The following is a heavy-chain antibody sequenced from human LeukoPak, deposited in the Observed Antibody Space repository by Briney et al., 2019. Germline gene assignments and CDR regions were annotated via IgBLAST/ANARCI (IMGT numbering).Heavy chain of an antibody. Sequence: SETLSLTCTVSGGSISSYYWGWIRQPPGKGLEWIGSIYHSGSTYYNPSLKSRVTISVDTSKNQFSLKLSSVTAADTAVYYCASIYSSSWYAEPNYYFDYWGQGTLVTVSS. D-gene: IGHD6-13*01. CDR3: ASIYSSSWYAEPNYYFDY. V-gene: IGHV4-38-2*02. CDR2: IYHSGST. CDR1: GGSISSYY. J-gene: IGHJ4*02.